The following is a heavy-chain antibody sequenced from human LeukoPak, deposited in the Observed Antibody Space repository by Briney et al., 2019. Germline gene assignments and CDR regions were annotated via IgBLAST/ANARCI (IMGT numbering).Heavy chain of an antibody. J-gene: IGHJ4*02. Sequence: GGSLRLSCAASGFTFSSYSMNWVRQAPGKGLEWVSSISSSSSYIYYADSVKGRFTISRDNSKNTLYLQMNSLKPEDTAVYYCARDVGVWQLVLLQWGQGTLVTVTS. CDR1: GFTFSSYS. CDR3: ARDVGVWQLVLLQ. V-gene: IGHV3-21*01. D-gene: IGHD6-13*01. CDR2: ISSSSSYI.